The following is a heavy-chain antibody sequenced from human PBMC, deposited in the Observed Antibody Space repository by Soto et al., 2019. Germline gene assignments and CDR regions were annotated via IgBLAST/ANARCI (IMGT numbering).Heavy chain of an antibody. D-gene: IGHD3-3*01. J-gene: IGHJ6*03. V-gene: IGHV1-8*01. CDR2: MNPNSGNT. CDR1: GYTFTSYD. Sequence: VKVSCKASGYTFTSYDINWVRQATGQGLEWMGWMNPNSGNTGYAQKFQGRVTMTRNTSISTAYMELSSLRSEDTAVYYCARGSHYDFWSGYYFRYYMDVWGKGTTVTVSS. CDR3: ARGSHYDFWSGYYFRYYMDV.